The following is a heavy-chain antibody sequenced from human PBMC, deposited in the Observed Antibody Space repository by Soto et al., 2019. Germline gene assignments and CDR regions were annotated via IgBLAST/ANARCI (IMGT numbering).Heavy chain of an antibody. Sequence: TLSLTCTVSGGSISSGAFSWSWIRQPPGRGLEWIGYIYHSGSTYYIPSLRSRVAISMDRAKNQFSLHLSSVTAEDTAVYFCARVRYSDNWHGLIDFWCLGTLVT. D-gene: IGHD4-4*01. CDR3: ARVRYSDNWHGLIDF. CDR2: IYHSGST. J-gene: IGHJ4*02. V-gene: IGHV4-30-2*01. CDR1: GGSISSGAFS.